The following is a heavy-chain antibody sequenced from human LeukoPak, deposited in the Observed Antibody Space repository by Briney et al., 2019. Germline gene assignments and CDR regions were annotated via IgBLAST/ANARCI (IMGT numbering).Heavy chain of an antibody. CDR3: ARDRIVATNPRLGYFDY. J-gene: IGHJ4*02. D-gene: IGHD5-12*01. CDR2: ITSSSRTI. CDR1: GFTFSTYS. V-gene: IGHV3-48*02. Sequence: GGSLRLSCAASGFTFSTYSMNWVRQAPGKGLEWISYITSSSRTIYYADSVKGRFTISRDNAKNSLYLQMNSLRDEDTAVYYCARDRIVATNPRLGYFDYWGQGTLVTVSS.